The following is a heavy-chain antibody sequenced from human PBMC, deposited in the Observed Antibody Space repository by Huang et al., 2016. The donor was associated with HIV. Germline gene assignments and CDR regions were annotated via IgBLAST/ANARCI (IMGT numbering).Heavy chain of an antibody. D-gene: IGHD4-4*01. V-gene: IGHV1-18*01. J-gene: IGHJ3*01. CDR3: ARDPYYSNRWKRNDASFL. CDR2: IGSDRRDT. CDR1: GYDFGSYG. Sequence: QVQLVQSGGEVMQPGASVRVSCKASGYDFGSYGMSWVRQAPGKGLEWLGGIGSDRRDTSCAQKFQGRGTMTTDTSTTTTDMELRSLRSDDTAMYYCARDPYYSNRWKRNDASFLWGQGTMITVSS.